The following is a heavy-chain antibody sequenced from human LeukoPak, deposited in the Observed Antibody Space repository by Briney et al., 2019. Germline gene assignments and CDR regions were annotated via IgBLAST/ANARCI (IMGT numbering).Heavy chain of an antibody. Sequence: GGSLRLSCAASGFTFSSYGMHWVRQAPGKGRKWVAFIRYDGSNKYYADSVKGRFTISRDNSKNTLYLQMNSLRAEDTAVYYCAKEWGPHYEFWSDEGLDWGQGTLVTVSS. D-gene: IGHD3-3*01. J-gene: IGHJ4*02. V-gene: IGHV3-30*02. CDR1: GFTFSSYG. CDR3: AKEWGPHYEFWSDEGLD. CDR2: IRYDGSNK.